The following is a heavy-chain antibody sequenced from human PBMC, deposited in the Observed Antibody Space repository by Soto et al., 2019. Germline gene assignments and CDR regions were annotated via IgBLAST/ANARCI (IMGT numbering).Heavy chain of an antibody. CDR2: ILSNDEE. V-gene: IGHV2-26*01. J-gene: IGHJ6*02. Sequence: SGPALVNPTETLTLTCTVSGFSLSDADVGVAWIRQPPGKALEWLAHILSNDEEVFSSSLRTRLTISKDTSRSQVVLTMSNMEPVDTATYYCARIRGYCSGGSCYYYYFAMDVWGQGATVTVSS. D-gene: IGHD2-15*01. CDR3: ARIRGYCSGGSCYYYYFAMDV. CDR1: GFSLSDADVG.